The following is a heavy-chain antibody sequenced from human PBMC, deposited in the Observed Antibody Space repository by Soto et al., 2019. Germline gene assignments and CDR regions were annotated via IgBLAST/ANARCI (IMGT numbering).Heavy chain of an antibody. D-gene: IGHD3-3*01. CDR2: IYYSGST. CDR1: GGSISSGDYY. Sequence: PSETLPLTSTVSGGSISSGDYYWSWIRQPPGKGLEWIGYIYYSGSTYYNPSLKSRVTISVDTSKNQFSLKLSSVTAADTAVYYCDRDNILGILYGGMDVWGQGTTVTVSS. V-gene: IGHV4-30-4*01. J-gene: IGHJ6*02. CDR3: DRDNILGILYGGMDV.